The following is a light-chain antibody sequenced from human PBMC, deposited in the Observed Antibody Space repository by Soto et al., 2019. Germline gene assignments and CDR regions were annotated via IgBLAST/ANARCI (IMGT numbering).Light chain of an antibody. V-gene: IGKV3-20*01. CDR2: GAS. CDR1: QSVSNNY. Sequence: EIVLTQSPGTLSLYRRERATLSCRASQSVSNNYLAWYQHRPGQAPRLLIYGASTRAPGIPDRFSGSGSGTDFTLTISRLEPEDFAVYYCQQYAASPRTFGQGTQVEV. J-gene: IGKJ1*01. CDR3: QQYAASPRT.